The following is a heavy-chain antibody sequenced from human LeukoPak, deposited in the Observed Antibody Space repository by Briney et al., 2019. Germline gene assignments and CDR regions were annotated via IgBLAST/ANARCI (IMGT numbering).Heavy chain of an antibody. V-gene: IGHV3-23*01. CDR2: ISGSGGST. Sequence: GGSLRLSCAASGFTFSSYAMNWVRQAPGKGLEWVSAISGSGGSTYYADSVKGRFTISRDNSKNTLFLQMNSLRAEDTAVYYCAKVYCSSTSCYYDYWGQGALVTVSS. CDR3: AKVYCSSTSCYYDY. CDR1: GFTFSSYA. J-gene: IGHJ4*02. D-gene: IGHD2-2*01.